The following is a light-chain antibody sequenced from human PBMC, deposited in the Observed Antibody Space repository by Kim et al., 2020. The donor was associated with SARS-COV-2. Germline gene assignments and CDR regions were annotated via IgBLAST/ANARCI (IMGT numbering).Light chain of an antibody. CDR2: DAF. Sequence: PGESATRSCRASQSIRSSLAWYQHNPGQAPRLLIYDAFNGATGIPARFSGSGSGTDFTLTISSLEPEDFAVYYCQQRSNWYTFGQGTKLEI. V-gene: IGKV3-11*01. CDR3: QQRSNWYT. J-gene: IGKJ2*01. CDR1: QSIRSS.